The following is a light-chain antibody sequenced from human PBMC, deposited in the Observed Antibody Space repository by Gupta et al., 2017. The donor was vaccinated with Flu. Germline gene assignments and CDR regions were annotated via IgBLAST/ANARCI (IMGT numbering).Light chain of an antibody. CDR3: QSYDSSLSGSDVV. CDR2: VNS. V-gene: IGLV1-40*01. Sequence: QSVLTQPPSVSRAPGQRVTISCTGSSSNIGAGYDVHWYQQLQGTAPNPLSVVNSNRPSGVPDRFSCSKSGTAASLAITGLQAEDEADYYCQSYDSSLSGSDVVFGGGTKLTVL. J-gene: IGLJ2*01. CDR1: SSNIGAGYD.